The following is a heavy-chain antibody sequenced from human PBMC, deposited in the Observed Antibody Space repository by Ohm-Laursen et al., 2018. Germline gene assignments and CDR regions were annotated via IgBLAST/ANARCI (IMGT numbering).Heavy chain of an antibody. CDR3: ATLKQWLVAI. CDR1: GGTFSSYA. V-gene: IGHV1-24*01. CDR2: FDPEDGGT. Sequence: ASVKVSCKASGGTFSSYAISWVRQAPGKGLEWMGGFDPEDGGTIYAQKFQGRVTMTEDTSTDTAYMELSSLRSEDTAVYYCATLKQWLVAIWGQGTMVTVS. J-gene: IGHJ3*02. D-gene: IGHD6-19*01.